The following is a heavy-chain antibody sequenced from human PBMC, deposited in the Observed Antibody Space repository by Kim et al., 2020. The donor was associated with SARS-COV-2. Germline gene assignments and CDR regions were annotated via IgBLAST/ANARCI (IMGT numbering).Heavy chain of an antibody. CDR3: ARDFRSGSY. CDR1: GGSISSSSYY. CDR2: IYYSGST. J-gene: IGHJ4*02. V-gene: IGHV4-39*07. D-gene: IGHD3-10*01. Sequence: SETLSLTCTVSGGSISSSSYYWGWIRQPPGKGLEWIGSIYYSGSTYYNPSLKSRVTISVDTSKNQFSLKLSSVTAADTAVYYCARDFRSGSYWGQGTLVTVSS.